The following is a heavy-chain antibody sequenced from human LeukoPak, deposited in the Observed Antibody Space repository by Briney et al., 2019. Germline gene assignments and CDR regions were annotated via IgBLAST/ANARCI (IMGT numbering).Heavy chain of an antibody. CDR3: ARAFRGIAPGFSAFDI. Sequence: PGRSLRLSCAASGFTFSSYGMHWVRQAPGKGLEWVAVISYDGSNKYYADSVKGRFTISRDNSKNTLYLQMNSLRAEDTAVYYCARAFRGIAPGFSAFDIWGQGTMVTVSS. J-gene: IGHJ3*02. CDR1: GFTFSSYG. D-gene: IGHD6-13*01. V-gene: IGHV3-30*03. CDR2: ISYDGSNK.